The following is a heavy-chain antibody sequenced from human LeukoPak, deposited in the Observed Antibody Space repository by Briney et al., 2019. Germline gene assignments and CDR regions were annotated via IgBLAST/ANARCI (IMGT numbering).Heavy chain of an antibody. Sequence: GSSVKVSCKASGGTFSSYAISWVRQAPGQGLEWMGRIIPILGIANYAQKFQGRVTMTEDTSTDTAYMELSSLRSEDTAVYYCATPAAGTHYYYYGMDVWGQGTTVTVSS. CDR1: GGTFSSYA. CDR2: IIPILGIA. V-gene: IGHV1-69*04. D-gene: IGHD6-13*01. CDR3: ATPAAGTHYYYYGMDV. J-gene: IGHJ6*02.